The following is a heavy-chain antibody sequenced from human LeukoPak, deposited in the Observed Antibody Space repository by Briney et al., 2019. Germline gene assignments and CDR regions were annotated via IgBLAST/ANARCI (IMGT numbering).Heavy chain of an antibody. J-gene: IGHJ3*02. V-gene: IGHV3-7*01. CDR1: GFTFSSYW. Sequence: GGSLRLSCAASGFTFSSYWMSWVRQAPGKGLEWVANIKQDGSEKYYVDSVKGRFTISRDNAKNSLYLQMNSLRAEDTAVYYCAREKEQWLDDAFDIWGQGTMVTVSS. CDR3: AREKEQWLDDAFDI. CDR2: IKQDGSEK. D-gene: IGHD6-19*01.